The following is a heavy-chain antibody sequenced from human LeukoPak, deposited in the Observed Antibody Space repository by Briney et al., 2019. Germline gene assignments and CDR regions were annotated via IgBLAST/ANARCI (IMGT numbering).Heavy chain of an antibody. CDR2: INPNSGGT. CDR3: ARVSCSGGSCYPFDY. D-gene: IGHD2-15*01. CDR1: GGTFSSYA. Sequence: ASVKVSCNASGGTFSSYAISWVRQAPGQGLEWMGRINPNSGGTNYAQKFQGRVTMTRDTSISTAYMELSRLRSDDTAVYYCARVSCSGGSCYPFDYWGQGTLVTVSS. V-gene: IGHV1-2*06. J-gene: IGHJ4*02.